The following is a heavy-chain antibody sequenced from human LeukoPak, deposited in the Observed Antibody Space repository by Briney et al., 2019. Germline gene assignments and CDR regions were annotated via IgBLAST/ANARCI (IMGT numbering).Heavy chain of an antibody. Sequence: PGGSLRLSCAASGFTFSSYAMSWVRQAPGKGLEWVSAISGSGGSTYYADSVKGRFTISRDNSKNTLYLQMNSLRAEDTAVYYCAKETELATVIDYYYGMDVWGQGTTVTVSS. CDR1: GFTFSSYA. V-gene: IGHV3-23*01. CDR2: ISGSGGST. CDR3: AKETELATVIDYYYGMDV. D-gene: IGHD5-24*01. J-gene: IGHJ6*02.